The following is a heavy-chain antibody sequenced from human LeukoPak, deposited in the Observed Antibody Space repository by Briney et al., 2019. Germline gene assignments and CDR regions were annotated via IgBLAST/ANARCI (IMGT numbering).Heavy chain of an antibody. CDR2: IWYDGSNK. Sequence: PGRSLRLSCAASGFTFSSYGMHWVRQAPGKGLEWVAVIWYDGSNKYYADSVKGRFTISRDNSKNTLYLQMNSLRAEDTAVYYCARRRFGQLGSGYWGQGTLVTVSS. J-gene: IGHJ4*02. D-gene: IGHD3-10*01. V-gene: IGHV3-33*01. CDR1: GFTFSSYG. CDR3: ARRRFGQLGSGY.